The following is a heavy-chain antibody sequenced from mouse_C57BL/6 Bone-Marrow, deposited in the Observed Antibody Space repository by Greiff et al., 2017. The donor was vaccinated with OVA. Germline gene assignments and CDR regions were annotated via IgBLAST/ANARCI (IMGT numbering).Heavy chain of an antibody. J-gene: IGHJ2*01. CDR3: ARRIYYDYDGYFDY. Sequence: QVQLKQPGAELVKPGASVKLSCKASGYTFTSYWMQWVKQRPGQGLEWIGEIDPSDSYTNYNQKFKGKATLTVDTSSSTAYMQLSSLTSEDSAVYYCARRIYYDYDGYFDYWGQGTTLTVSS. CDR1: GYTFTSYW. CDR2: IDPSDSYT. V-gene: IGHV1-50*01. D-gene: IGHD2-4*01.